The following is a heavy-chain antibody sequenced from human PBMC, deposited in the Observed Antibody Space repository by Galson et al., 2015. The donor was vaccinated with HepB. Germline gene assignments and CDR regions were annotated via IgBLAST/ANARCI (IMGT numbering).Heavy chain of an antibody. CDR3: ARAGVLLWFGELLFWKDYYYYGMDV. J-gene: IGHJ6*02. Sequence: CAISGDSVSSSSAAWNWIRQSPSRGLEWLGRTYYRSKWYNDYAVSVKSRITINPDTSKNQFSLQLNSVTPEDTAVYYCARAGVLLWFGELLFWKDYYYYGMDVWGQGTTVTVSS. CDR1: GDSVSSSSAA. V-gene: IGHV6-1*01. CDR2: TYYRSKWYN. D-gene: IGHD3-10*01.